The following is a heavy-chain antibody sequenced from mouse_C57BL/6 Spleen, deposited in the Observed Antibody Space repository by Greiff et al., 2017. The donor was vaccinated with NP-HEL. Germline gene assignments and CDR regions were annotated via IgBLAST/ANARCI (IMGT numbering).Heavy chain of an antibody. D-gene: IGHD2-4*01. CDR3: ARGDYDYDVLAWFAY. J-gene: IGHJ3*01. Sequence: VQLQQSGAELVKPGASVKISCKASGYAFSSYWMNWVKQRPGKGLEWIGQIYPGDGDTNYNGKFKGKATLTADKSSSTAYMQLSSLTSEDSAVYFCARGDYDYDVLAWFAYWGQGTLVTVSA. CDR2: IYPGDGDT. V-gene: IGHV1-80*01. CDR1: GYAFSSYW.